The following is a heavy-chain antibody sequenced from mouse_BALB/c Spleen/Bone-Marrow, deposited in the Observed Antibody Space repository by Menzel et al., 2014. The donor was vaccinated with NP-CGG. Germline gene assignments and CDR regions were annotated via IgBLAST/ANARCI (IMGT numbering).Heavy chain of an antibody. V-gene: IGHV1S137*01. Sequence: VKLVESGAKLVRPGVSVKIPCKGSGYTFTDHAIHWVKRSHAKSLEWIGVISGYYGDAIYNQKFKGKATMTVDKSSSTAYMELARLTSEDSAIYYCARSGKVRNAMDYWGQGPSVTVSS. CDR2: ISGYYGDA. J-gene: IGHJ4*01. CDR3: ARSGKVRNAMDY. D-gene: IGHD2-14*01. CDR1: GYTFTDHA.